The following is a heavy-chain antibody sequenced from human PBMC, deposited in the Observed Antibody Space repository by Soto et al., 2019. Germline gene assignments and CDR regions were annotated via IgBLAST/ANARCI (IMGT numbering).Heavy chain of an antibody. CDR3: ARADRTLVTSYGLDV. J-gene: IGHJ6*02. Sequence: SETLSLTCAVSGGSFSGFYWTWIRQPPGEGLEWIGEINHSGNTNFNPSLRSRLTISLDSSKKHFSLKLTSMTAADAAVYYCARADRTLVTSYGLDVWGQGTTVTVSS. D-gene: IGHD2-21*02. CDR1: GGSFSGFY. V-gene: IGHV4-34*01. CDR2: INHSGNT.